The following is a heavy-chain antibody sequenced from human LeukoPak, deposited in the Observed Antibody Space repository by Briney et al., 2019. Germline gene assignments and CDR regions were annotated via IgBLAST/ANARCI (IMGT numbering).Heavy chain of an antibody. CDR2: ISAYNGNT. V-gene: IGHV1-18*01. CDR1: GYTFTSYG. Sequence: ASVKVSCKASGYTFTSYGISWVRQAPGQGLEWMGWISAYNGNTNYAQKLQGRVTMTRDTSISTAYMELSRLRSDDTAVYYCAILPGYSSSSVDYWGQGTLVTVSS. CDR3: AILPGYSSSSVDY. J-gene: IGHJ4*02. D-gene: IGHD6-13*01.